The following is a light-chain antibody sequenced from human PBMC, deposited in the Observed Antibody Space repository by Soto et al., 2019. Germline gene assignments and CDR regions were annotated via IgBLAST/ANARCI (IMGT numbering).Light chain of an antibody. J-gene: IGLJ2*01. CDR2: DVS. CDR3: SSYTTSSTVI. V-gene: IGLV2-14*03. CDR1: SSDVGRYNF. Sequence: QSALTQPASVSGSPGQSITISCTGTSSDVGRYNFVSWYQQHPDKAPKLMIYDVSNRPSGVSNRFSGSKSGNTASLTISGLLAEDEADYYCSSYTTSSTVIFGGGTKVTVL.